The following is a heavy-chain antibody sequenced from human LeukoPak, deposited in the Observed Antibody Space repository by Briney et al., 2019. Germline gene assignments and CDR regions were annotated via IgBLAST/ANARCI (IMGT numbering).Heavy chain of an antibody. CDR3: ARIVGATYFDY. CDR1: GGSISSYY. D-gene: IGHD1-26*01. Sequence: SETLSLTCTVSGGSISSYYWSWIRQPPGKGPEWIGYIYYSGSTNYNPSLKSRVTISVDTSKNQFSLKLSSVTAADTAVYYCARIVGATYFDYWGQGTLVTVSS. CDR2: IYYSGST. V-gene: IGHV4-59*08. J-gene: IGHJ4*02.